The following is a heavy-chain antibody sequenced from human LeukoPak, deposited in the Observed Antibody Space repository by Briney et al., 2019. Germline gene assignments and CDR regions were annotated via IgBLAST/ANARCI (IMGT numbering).Heavy chain of an antibody. D-gene: IGHD3-3*01. Sequence: SETLSLTCTVSGGSISSYYWSWIRQPPGKGLEWIGYIYYSGSTNYNPSLKSRVTISVDTSKNQFSLKLSSVTAADTAVYYCARARSYDFWSDYLNWFDPWGQGTLVTVSS. V-gene: IGHV4-59*01. CDR3: ARARSYDFWSDYLNWFDP. CDR1: GGSISSYY. J-gene: IGHJ5*02. CDR2: IYYSGST.